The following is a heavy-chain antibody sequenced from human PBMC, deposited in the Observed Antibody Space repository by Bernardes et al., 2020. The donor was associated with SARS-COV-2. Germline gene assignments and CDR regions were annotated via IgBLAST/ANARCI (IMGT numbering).Heavy chain of an antibody. D-gene: IGHD6-6*01. CDR1: GYTFTSYG. J-gene: IGHJ4*02. CDR2: ISADSGNT. V-gene: IGHV1-18*01. Sequence: ASVKVSCKASGYTFTSYGISWVRQAPGQGLEWMGWISADSGNTDYAQKFQGRVTMTTDTSTSTAYMELRSLRAEDTAVYYCAKRGPHLYSSSVELDYWGQGTLVTVSS. CDR3: AKRGPHLYSSSVELDY.